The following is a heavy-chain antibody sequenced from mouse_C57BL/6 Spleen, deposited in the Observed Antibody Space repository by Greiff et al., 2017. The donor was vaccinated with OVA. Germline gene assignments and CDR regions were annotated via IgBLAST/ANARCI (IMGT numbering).Heavy chain of an antibody. J-gene: IGHJ2*01. D-gene: IGHD1-1*01. Sequence: EVKLMESGPGLVKPSQSLSLTCSVTGYSITSGYYWNWIRQFPGNKLEWMGYISYDGSNNYNPSLKNRISITRDTSKNQFFLKLNSVTTEDTATYYCARGEDYYGSSTGYFDYWGQGTTLTVSS. CDR2: ISYDGSN. CDR1: GYSITSGYY. CDR3: ARGEDYYGSSTGYFDY. V-gene: IGHV3-6*01.